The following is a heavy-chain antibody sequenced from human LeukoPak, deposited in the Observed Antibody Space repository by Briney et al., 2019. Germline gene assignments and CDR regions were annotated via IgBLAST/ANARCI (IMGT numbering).Heavy chain of an antibody. V-gene: IGHV4-34*01. CDR2: IKHSGST. J-gene: IGHJ4*02. D-gene: IGHD1-26*01. Sequence: SETLSLTCAADCGSSSGYYCSWFRHPPPRRVEWLGEIKHSGSTNYNQSFKSRVTITVDTSKNTFSLKLRSVNAAAKAVYYCAREWGCSDPYYFDYWGQGTLVTVSS. CDR3: AREWGCSDPYYFDY. CDR1: CGSSSGYY.